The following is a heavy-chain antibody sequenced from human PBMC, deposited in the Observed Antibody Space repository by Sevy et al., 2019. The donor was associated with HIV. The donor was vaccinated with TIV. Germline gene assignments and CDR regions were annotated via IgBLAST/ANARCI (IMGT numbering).Heavy chain of an antibody. Sequence: QLGGSLRLSCSASGFTFNSYVMHWVRQSPGKGLEYVSAVSSNGDSTYYADSVKGRFTISRDNSKNTLYLQMSSLRREDTAVYYCVTLPPGGYSSRWYGYYYYGVDVWGQGTTVTVSS. J-gene: IGHJ6*02. CDR3: VTLPPGGYSSRWYGYYYYGVDV. CDR1: GFTFNSYV. D-gene: IGHD6-13*01. CDR2: VSSNGDST. V-gene: IGHV3-64D*06.